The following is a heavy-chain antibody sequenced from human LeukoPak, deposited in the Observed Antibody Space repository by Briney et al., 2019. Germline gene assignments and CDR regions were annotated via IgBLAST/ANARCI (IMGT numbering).Heavy chain of an antibody. CDR3: AELGITMIGGV. V-gene: IGHV3-21*01. CDR1: GFTFSSYH. CDR2: ISTSRNYI. Sequence: GGSLRLSCVVSGFTFSSYHMNWVRQAPGKGLEWVSSISTSRNYIYYADSVKSRFTISRDNAKNSLYLQMNSLRAEDTAVYYCAELGITMIGGVWGKGTTVTISS. D-gene: IGHD3-10*02. J-gene: IGHJ6*04.